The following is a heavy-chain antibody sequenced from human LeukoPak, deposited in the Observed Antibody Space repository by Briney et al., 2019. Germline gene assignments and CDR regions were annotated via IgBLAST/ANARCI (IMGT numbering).Heavy chain of an antibody. CDR3: ARFNSTYYYYDY. CDR1: GYSISNSNW. J-gene: IGHJ4*02. D-gene: IGHD2/OR15-2a*01. CDR2: IDYGGST. Sequence: PSETLSLTCGVSGYSISNSNWWGWIRPPPGKGLEWIGYIDYGGSTNYNPSLKSRATVSVDTSRNQFSLKLSSVTALDTAIYYCARFNSTYYYYDYWGQGTLVTVSS. V-gene: IGHV4-28*06.